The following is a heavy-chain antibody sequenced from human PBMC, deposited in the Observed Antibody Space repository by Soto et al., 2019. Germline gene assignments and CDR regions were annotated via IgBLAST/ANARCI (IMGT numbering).Heavy chain of an antibody. Sequence: QVQLVESGGGVVQPGRSLRLSCAASGFTFSSYAMHWVRQAPGKGLEWVAVISNDGSNKYYADSVKGRVTISGDNAKHTLYRKMSGGTGTDTAVYHAEREAVVLYGMDVCGLGTAVTVSS. J-gene: IGHJ6*02. V-gene: IGHV3-30-3*01. D-gene: IGHD5-18*01. CDR3: EREAVVLYGMDV. CDR2: ISNDGSNK. CDR1: GFTFSSYA.